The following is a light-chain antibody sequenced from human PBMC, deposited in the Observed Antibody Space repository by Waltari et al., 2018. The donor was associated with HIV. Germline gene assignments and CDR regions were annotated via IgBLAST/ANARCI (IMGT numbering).Light chain of an antibody. CDR2: LTSGGSQ. V-gene: IGLV4-69*01. Sequence: QIVLTQSPSASASLGASVKLTCTLSSCHTPSPIPSLQRQPEKAPRFLMKLTSGGSQKKGDGIPDRFSGSSSGAERYLTISSLQSEDEADYYCQTWGMGIKVFGGGTKLTVL. CDR3: QTWGMGIKV. CDR1: SCHTPSP. J-gene: IGLJ2*01.